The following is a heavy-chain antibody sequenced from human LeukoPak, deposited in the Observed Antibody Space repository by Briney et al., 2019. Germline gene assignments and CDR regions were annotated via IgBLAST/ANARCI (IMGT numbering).Heavy chain of an antibody. CDR2: ISSSSSYI. J-gene: IGHJ3*02. Sequence: GGSLGLSCAASGFTFSSYSMNWVRQAPGKGLEWVSSISSSSSYIYYADSVKGRFTISRDNAKNSLYLQMNSLRAEDTAVYYCARVRMVRGVITYDAFDIWGQGTMVTVSS. V-gene: IGHV3-21*01. D-gene: IGHD3-10*01. CDR3: ARVRMVRGVITYDAFDI. CDR1: GFTFSSYS.